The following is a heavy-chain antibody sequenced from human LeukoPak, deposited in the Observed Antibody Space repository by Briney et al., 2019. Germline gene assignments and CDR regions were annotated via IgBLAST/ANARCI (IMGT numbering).Heavy chain of an antibody. CDR1: GYTFTSYD. CDR3: ARDLPQTNYYDSGDAFDI. CDR2: ISAYNGNT. Sequence: ASVKVSCKASGYTFTSYDINWVRQAPGQGLEWMGWISAYNGNTNYAQKLQGRVTMTTDTSTSTAYMELRSLRSDDTAVYYCARDLPQTNYYDSGDAFDIWGQGTMVTVSS. D-gene: IGHD3-22*01. J-gene: IGHJ3*02. V-gene: IGHV1-18*01.